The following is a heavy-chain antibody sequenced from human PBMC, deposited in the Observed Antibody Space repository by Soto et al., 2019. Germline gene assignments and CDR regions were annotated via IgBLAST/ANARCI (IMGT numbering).Heavy chain of an antibody. D-gene: IGHD5-18*01. J-gene: IGHJ4*02. CDR3: ARGRIQLSSPFDY. CDR1: GGSISSYY. CDR2: IYYSGST. Sequence: SETLSLTCTVSGGSISSYYWSWIRQPPGKGLEWIGDIYYSGSTNYNPSLKSRVTISVDTSKNQFSLKLSSVTAADTAVYYCARGRIQLSSPFDYWGQGTLVTVSS. V-gene: IGHV4-59*13.